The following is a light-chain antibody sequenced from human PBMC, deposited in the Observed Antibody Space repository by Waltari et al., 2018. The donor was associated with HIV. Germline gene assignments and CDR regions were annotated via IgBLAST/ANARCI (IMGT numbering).Light chain of an antibody. Sequence: SSELTQPPSVSVSPGQTARITCSGDVLSKQYVHWYHQKAGQAPSMVMYKDTQRPSGSTVTLTITEVQAEDEGDYFCQSADSGILFGGGTRLTVL. CDR3: QSADSGIL. V-gene: IGLV3-25*03. CDR2: KDT. CDR1: VLSKQY. J-gene: IGLJ2*01.